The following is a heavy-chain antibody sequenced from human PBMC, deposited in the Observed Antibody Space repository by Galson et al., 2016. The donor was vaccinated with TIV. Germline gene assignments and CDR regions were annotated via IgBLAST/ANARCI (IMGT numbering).Heavy chain of an antibody. V-gene: IGHV3-74*03. D-gene: IGHD5-18*01. J-gene: IGHJ4*02. Sequence: SLRLSCAASGFIFSPWWMHWVRQAPGKEPEWVSRINSDGDRTTYTDSVKGRFTMSRDSARDTVYLQMNSLRAEDTAVYYCARDRSGYTYGYESARDRPAVVGPLDWGQGTLVTVSS. CDR3: ARDRSGYTYGYESARDRPAVVGPLD. CDR2: INSDGDRT. CDR1: GFIFSPWW.